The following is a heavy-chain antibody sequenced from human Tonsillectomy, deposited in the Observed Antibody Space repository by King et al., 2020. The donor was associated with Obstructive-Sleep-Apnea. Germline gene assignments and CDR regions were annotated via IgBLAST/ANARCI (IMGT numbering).Heavy chain of an antibody. Sequence: QLVQSGGGVVQPGRSLRLSCAASGFTFRSYAVHWVRQAPGKGLEWVAVIVFDGSNKYYADSVKGRFTISRDNSKNTLYLQMTSLRAEDTAVYYCARAQLLVEGFTYYYGMDVWGQGTTVTVSS. CDR3: ARAQLLVEGFTYYYGMDV. J-gene: IGHJ6*02. D-gene: IGHD2-2*01. V-gene: IGHV3-30*04. CDR1: GFTFRSYA. CDR2: IVFDGSNK.